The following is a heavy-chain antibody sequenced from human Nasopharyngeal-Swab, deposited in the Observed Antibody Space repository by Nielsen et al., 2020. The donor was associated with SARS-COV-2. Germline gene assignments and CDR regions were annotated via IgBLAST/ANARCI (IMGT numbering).Heavy chain of an antibody. V-gene: IGHV1-58*01. D-gene: IGHD6-6*01. J-gene: IGHJ6*02. CDR3: AAGGTGAARPYYYYGMDV. Sequence: SVKVPCKASGFTFTSSAVQWVRQARGQRLEWIGWIVVGSGNTNYAQKFQERVTITRDMSTSTAYMELSSLRSEDTAVYYCAAGGTGAARPYYYYGMDVWGQGTTVTVSS. CDR2: IVVGSGNT. CDR1: GFTFTSSA.